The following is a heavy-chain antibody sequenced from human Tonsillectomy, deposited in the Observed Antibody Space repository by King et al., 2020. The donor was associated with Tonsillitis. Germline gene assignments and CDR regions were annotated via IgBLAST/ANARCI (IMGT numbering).Heavy chain of an antibody. CDR2: IDPYGTGV. V-gene: IGHV3-74*01. J-gene: IGHJ4*02. D-gene: IGHD7-27*01. CDR3: AIDLTWARAY. CDR1: GFTFSTSW. Sequence: VQLVESGGGLVQPGGSLRLSCAVSGFTFSTSWMHWVRQGPGKGLMWVSRIDPYGTGVNYADSVKGRFTISRDNAKNSLYLQMSSLRAEDTAVYYCAIDLTWARAYWGQGSLVTVPS.